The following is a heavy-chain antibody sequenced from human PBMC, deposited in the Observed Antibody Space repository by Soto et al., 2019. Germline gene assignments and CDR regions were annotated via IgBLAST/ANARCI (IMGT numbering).Heavy chain of an antibody. D-gene: IGHD6-19*01. V-gene: IGHV4-59*01. Sequence: SETLSLTCTVSGGSISSYYWSWIRQPPGKGLEWIGYIYYSGSTNYNPSLKSRVTISVDASKNQFSLKLSSVTAADTAVYYCARALYSSGSFMDVWGQGTTVTVSS. CDR3: ARALYSSGSFMDV. CDR1: GGSISSYY. J-gene: IGHJ6*02. CDR2: IYYSGST.